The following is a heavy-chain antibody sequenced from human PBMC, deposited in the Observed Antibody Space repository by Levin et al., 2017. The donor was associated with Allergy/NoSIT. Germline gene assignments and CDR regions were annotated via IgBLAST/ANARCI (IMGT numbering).Heavy chain of an antibody. CDR2: IYTAGDT. CDR1: GFTFSDYD. CDR3: ARGRYCSGGTCYAGAFDI. Sequence: GESLKNSCAGSGFTFSDYDMHWVRPAPGKGLEWVSAIYTAGDTYYSGSVKGRFTVSRDNAKNSLYLQMHDLRAGDTALYYCARGRYCSGGTCYAGAFDIWGQGTMVTVAS. D-gene: IGHD2-15*01. V-gene: IGHV3-13*04. J-gene: IGHJ3*02.